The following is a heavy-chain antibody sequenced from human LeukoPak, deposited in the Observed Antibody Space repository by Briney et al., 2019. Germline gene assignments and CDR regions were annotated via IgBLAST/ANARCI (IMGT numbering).Heavy chain of an antibody. D-gene: IGHD3-22*01. CDR1: GGSISSSSYY. CDR2: IYSGGST. CDR3: ARDIAYDSSGYYSPHFDY. J-gene: IGHJ4*02. Sequence: ETLSLTCTVSGGSISSSSYYWGWIRQPPGKGLEWVSVIYSGGSTYYADSVKGRFTISRDNSKNTLYLQMNSLRAEDTAVYYCARDIAYDSSGYYSPHFDYWGQGTLVTVSS. V-gene: IGHV3-53*01.